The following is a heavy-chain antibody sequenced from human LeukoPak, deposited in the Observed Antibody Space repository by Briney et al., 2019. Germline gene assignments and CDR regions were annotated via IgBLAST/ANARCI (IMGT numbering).Heavy chain of an antibody. Sequence: GGSLRLSCAASGFTFSSYSMNWVRQAPGKGLEWVSSISSSSSYIYYADSVKGRFTISGDNAKNSLYLQMNSLRAEDTAVYYCARSTVGLLWFGESIDYWGQGTLVTVSS. V-gene: IGHV3-21*01. D-gene: IGHD3-10*01. CDR2: ISSSSSYI. CDR3: ARSTVGLLWFGESIDY. CDR1: GFTFSSYS. J-gene: IGHJ4*02.